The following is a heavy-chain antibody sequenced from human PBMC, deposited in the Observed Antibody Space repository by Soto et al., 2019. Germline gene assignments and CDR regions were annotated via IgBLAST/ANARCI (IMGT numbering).Heavy chain of an antibody. D-gene: IGHD2-21*01. CDR3: AHRRTGDLIDY. CDR2: IYWDDDR. CDR1: GFSLTTRGVG. J-gene: IGHJ4*02. Sequence: QITLKESGPALVKPTQTLTLTCAFSGFSLTTRGVGMGWIRQPPRKALEWLALIYWDDDRRYSPSLKSRPTVTKETSKNQVVLTRTNMGPVDTATYYCAHRRTGDLIDYLGQGTLVTVSS. V-gene: IGHV2-5*02.